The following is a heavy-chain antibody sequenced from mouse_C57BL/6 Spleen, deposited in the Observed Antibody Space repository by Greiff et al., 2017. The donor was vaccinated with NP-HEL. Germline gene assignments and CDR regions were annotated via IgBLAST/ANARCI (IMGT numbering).Heavy chain of an antibody. CDR3: ARGPDYGSSGDY. CDR1: GYTFTSYT. D-gene: IGHD1-1*01. Sequence: QVQLQQSGAELARPGASVKMSCKASGYTFTSYTMHWVKQRPGQGLEWIGYINPSSGYTKYNQKFKDKATLTADKSSSTAYMQLSSLTSEDSAVYYCARGPDYGSSGDYWGQGTTLTVSS. CDR2: INPSSGYT. J-gene: IGHJ2*01. V-gene: IGHV1-4*01.